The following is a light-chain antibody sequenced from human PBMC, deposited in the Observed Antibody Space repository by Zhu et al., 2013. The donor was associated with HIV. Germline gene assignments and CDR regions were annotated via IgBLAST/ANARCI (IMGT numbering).Light chain of an antibody. CDR3: QHFSRVPFS. Sequence: DIQMTQSPSSLSASIGDRVTIACRASQGISNYLAWYQQRPGESPKLLISRASTLQSGVPSRFSGSGSGTDFTLTITNLQPDDFATYYCQHFSRVPFSFGPGTTVDTK. J-gene: IGKJ3*01. CDR2: RAS. CDR1: QGISNY. V-gene: IGKV1-27*01.